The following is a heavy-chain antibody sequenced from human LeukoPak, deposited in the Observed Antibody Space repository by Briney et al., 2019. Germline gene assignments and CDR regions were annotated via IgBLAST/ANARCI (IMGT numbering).Heavy chain of an antibody. CDR2: IIPIFGTA. Sequence: SVKVSCKASGGTFSSYAISWVRQAPGQGLEWMGGIIPIFGTANYAQRFQGRVTITADESTSTAYMELSSLRSEDTAVYYCASAAGGCSSTSCYNYWGQGTLVTVSS. CDR1: GGTFSSYA. CDR3: ASAAGGCSSTSCYNY. V-gene: IGHV1-69*13. D-gene: IGHD2-2*02. J-gene: IGHJ4*02.